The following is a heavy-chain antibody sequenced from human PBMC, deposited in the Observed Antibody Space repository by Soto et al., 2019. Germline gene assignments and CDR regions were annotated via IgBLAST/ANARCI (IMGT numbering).Heavy chain of an antibody. CDR2: IHYSGTT. Sequence: QVQMQESGPGLVKPSETLSLTCTVSGASINNYYCNWVRQPPGKGLEWIGSIHYSGTTHYNPSLESRVTTSRDAGRNQFSLRLRSVTAADSAVYYCAGDTYGLDVWGQGTTVTVSS. V-gene: IGHV4-59*01. CDR1: GASINNYY. J-gene: IGHJ6*02. CDR3: AGDTYGLDV.